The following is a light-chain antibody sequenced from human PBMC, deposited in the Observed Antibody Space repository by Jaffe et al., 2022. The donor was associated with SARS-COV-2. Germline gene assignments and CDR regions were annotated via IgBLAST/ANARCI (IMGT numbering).Light chain of an antibody. Sequence: DIVMTQSPDSLAVSLGERATINCKSSQSVLYSSNNKNYLAWYQQKPGQPPKLLIHWASTRESGVPDRFSGSGSGTDFTLTISSLQAEDVAVYYCQQYYSAPPWTFGQGTKVAIK. V-gene: IGKV4-1*01. J-gene: IGKJ1*01. CDR3: QQYYSAPPWT. CDR2: WAS. CDR1: QSVLYSSNNKNY.